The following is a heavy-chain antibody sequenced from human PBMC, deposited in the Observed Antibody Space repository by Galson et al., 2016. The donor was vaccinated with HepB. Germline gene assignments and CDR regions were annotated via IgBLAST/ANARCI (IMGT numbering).Heavy chain of an antibody. CDR3: ARGHSGSSLPYFEY. J-gene: IGHJ4*02. D-gene: IGHD1-26*01. CDR2: IYPGDSDP. CDR1: GYSFINHW. Sequence: QSGAEVKKPGESLRISCEGSGYSFINHWIVWVRQMPEKGLEWMGIIYPGDSDPRYSPSFKGQVTISADKSIGTAYLQWSSLKASDTAMYYCARGHSGSSLPYFEYWGQGTLVTVSS. V-gene: IGHV5-51*01.